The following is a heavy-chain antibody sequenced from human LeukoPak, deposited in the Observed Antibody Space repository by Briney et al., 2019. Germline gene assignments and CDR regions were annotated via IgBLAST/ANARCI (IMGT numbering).Heavy chain of an antibody. Sequence: GGSLRLSCAASGFTVSSNYMGWVRQAPGKGLEWVAVISCDGSNKYYADSVKGRFTISRDNSKNTLYLQMNSLRAEDTAVYYCARDRDYYDSSGYYSFPDYWGQGTLVTVSS. CDR1: GFTVSSNY. J-gene: IGHJ4*02. CDR3: ARDRDYYDSSGYYSFPDY. D-gene: IGHD3-22*01. V-gene: IGHV3-30-3*01. CDR2: ISCDGSNK.